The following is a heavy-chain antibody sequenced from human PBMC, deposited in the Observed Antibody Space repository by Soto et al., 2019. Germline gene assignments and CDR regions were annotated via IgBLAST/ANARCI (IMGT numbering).Heavy chain of an antibody. CDR2: ISSSSSYI. Sequence: GGSLRLSCAASGFTFSSYSMNWVRQAPGKGLEWVSSISSSSSYIYYADSVKGRFTISRDNAKNSLYLQMNSLRAEDTAVYYCGSTSSPHGYYYGMDVWGQGTTVTVSS. D-gene: IGHD2-2*01. J-gene: IGHJ6*02. V-gene: IGHV3-21*01. CDR3: GSTSSPHGYYYGMDV. CDR1: GFTFSSYS.